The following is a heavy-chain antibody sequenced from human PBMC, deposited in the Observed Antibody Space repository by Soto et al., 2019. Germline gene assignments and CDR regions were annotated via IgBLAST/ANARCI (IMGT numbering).Heavy chain of an antibody. D-gene: IGHD3-3*01. V-gene: IGHV3-23*01. CDR1: GFTFSSYA. CDR3: AKTADFGVVTLPTDYFDY. CDR2: ISGSGGST. J-gene: IGHJ4*02. Sequence: PGGSLRLSCAASGFTFSSYAMSWVRQAPGKGLEWVSAISGSGGSTYYADSVKGRFTISRDNSKNTLYLQMNSLRAEDTAVYYCAKTADFGVVTLPTDYFDYWGQGTLVTVSS.